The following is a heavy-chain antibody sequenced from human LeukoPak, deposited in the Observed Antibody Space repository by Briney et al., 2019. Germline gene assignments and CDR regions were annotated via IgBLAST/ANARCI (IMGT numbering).Heavy chain of an antibody. Sequence: SETLSLTCTVSGGSISGSRYYWGWIRQPPGMRLEWIGSIYYSGSTYYNPSLKSRVTISVDTSKNQFSLKLSSVTAADTAVYYCARVSTVTTPNWFDPWGQGTLVTVSS. CDR1: GGSISGSRYY. CDR2: IYYSGST. J-gene: IGHJ5*02. D-gene: IGHD4-11*01. V-gene: IGHV4-39*07. CDR3: ARVSTVTTPNWFDP.